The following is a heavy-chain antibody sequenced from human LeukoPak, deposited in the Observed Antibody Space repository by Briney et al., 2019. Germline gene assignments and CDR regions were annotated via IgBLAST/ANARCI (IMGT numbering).Heavy chain of an antibody. V-gene: IGHV4-4*07. Sequence: SETLSLTCTVTGDSMGTYYWSFIRQPAGKGRGGIGRNHTSGTTWYNASLKSRVTMSIDASNNQFSLRLTSVTAADTAVYYCARQEALTGTFYWIDIWGQGTKVTVSS. J-gene: IGHJ3*02. CDR2: NHTSGTT. CDR3: ARQEALTGTFYWIDI. CDR1: GDSMGTYY. D-gene: IGHD6-19*01.